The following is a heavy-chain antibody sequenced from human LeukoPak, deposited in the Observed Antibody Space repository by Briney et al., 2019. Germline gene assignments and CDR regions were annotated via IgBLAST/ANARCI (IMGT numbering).Heavy chain of an antibody. V-gene: IGHV3-7*01. Sequence: SGGSLRLSCAASGFTFSNYWMSWVRQAPGKGLEWVANINQDGSEKYFVDTVKGRFTISRDHAKNSLYLQMNSLRAEDTAVYYCTYSGSNYPDYWGQGTLVTVSS. D-gene: IGHD1-26*01. CDR2: INQDGSEK. CDR1: GFTFSNYW. J-gene: IGHJ4*02. CDR3: TYSGSNYPDY.